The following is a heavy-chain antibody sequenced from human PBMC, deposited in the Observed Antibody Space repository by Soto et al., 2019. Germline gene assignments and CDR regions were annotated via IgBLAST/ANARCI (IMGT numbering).Heavy chain of an antibody. J-gene: IGHJ5*02. V-gene: IGHV4-30-4*01. CDR2: IPSRGRP. Sequence: SETLSLTCSVSGASVAGGSYYWSWVRQPPGKGLEWIGYIPSRGRPFYNPSLTSRGTISADTSRNQLSLQLTSVTAADTAVYYCARDTYSGYDFGLWGQGTLVTVSS. D-gene: IGHD5-12*01. CDR1: GASVAGGSYY. CDR3: ARDTYSGYDFGL.